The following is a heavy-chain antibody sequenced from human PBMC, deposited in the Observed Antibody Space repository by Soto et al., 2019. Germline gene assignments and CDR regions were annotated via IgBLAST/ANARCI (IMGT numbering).Heavy chain of an antibody. CDR1: GASISRSPYC. CDR2: LCYSGN. J-gene: IGHJ5*02. CDR3: SRRAPEGFDP. Sequence: SETLSLTCTVSGASISRSPYCWAWIRQPPGKGLEWVGSLCYSGNYYRPSPKSRVTISVDTSKNQLSLNLSSVTAADTARYYCSRRAPEGFDPWGQGTLVTVSS. V-gene: IGHV4-39*01.